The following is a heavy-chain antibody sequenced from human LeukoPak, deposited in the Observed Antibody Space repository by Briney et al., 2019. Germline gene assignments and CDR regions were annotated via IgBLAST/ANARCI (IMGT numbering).Heavy chain of an antibody. J-gene: IGHJ4*02. CDR3: ARADDSIRYFDY. V-gene: IGHV1-69*02. CDR2: IIPILGIA. D-gene: IGHD3-22*01. CDR1: GGTFSSYT. Sequence: SVKLPCKASGGTFSSYTISWVRQAPGQGLEWMGRIIPILGIANYAQKFQGRVTITADKSTSTAYMELSSLRSEDTAVYYCARADDSIRYFDYWGQGTLVTVSS.